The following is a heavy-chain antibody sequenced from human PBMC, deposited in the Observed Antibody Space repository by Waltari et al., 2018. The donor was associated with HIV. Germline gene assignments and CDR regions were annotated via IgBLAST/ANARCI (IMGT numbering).Heavy chain of an antibody. V-gene: IGHV3-21*01. D-gene: IGHD2-21*02. CDR2: ISSSSSYI. Sequence: GFTFSSYSMNWVRQAPGKGLEWVSSISSSSSYIYYADSVKGRFTISRDNAKNSLYLQMNSLRAEDTAVYYCARVSVVTDYYFDYWGQGTLVTVSS. CDR3: ARVSVVTDYYFDY. CDR1: GFTFSSYS. J-gene: IGHJ4*02.